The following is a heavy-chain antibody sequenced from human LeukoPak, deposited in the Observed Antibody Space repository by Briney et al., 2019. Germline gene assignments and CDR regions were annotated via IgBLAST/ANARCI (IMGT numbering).Heavy chain of an antibody. V-gene: IGHV4-34*01. CDR1: GGSFSGYF. D-gene: IGHD3-10*02. CDR2: INHSGST. CDR3: ARGRARRLGSKFGEPTKGYYFDY. Sequence: SETLSLTCAVYGGSFSGYFWSSIRRPPGKGLEWMGEINHSGSTNYNPSLKSRVTISVDTSKNQFSLKLSSVTAADTAVYYCARGRARRLGSKFGEPTKGYYFDYWGQGTLVTVSS. J-gene: IGHJ4*02.